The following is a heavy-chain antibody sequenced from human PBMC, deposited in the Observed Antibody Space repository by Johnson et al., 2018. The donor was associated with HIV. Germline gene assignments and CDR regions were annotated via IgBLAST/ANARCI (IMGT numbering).Heavy chain of an antibody. J-gene: IGHJ3*01. CDR1: GFTFSDYY. CDR3: ARGFDWHWPTSAFHV. CDR2: ISNSAITL. Sequence: QVLLVESGGGLVKPGGSLKLSCATSGFTFSDYYMSWIRQAPGKGLEWLSYISNSAITLYYADSVKGRFTISRDNAKNSLYLHMSSLRADDTAVYYCARGFDWHWPTSAFHVWGQGTMVSVSS. V-gene: IGHV3-11*01. D-gene: IGHD3-9*01.